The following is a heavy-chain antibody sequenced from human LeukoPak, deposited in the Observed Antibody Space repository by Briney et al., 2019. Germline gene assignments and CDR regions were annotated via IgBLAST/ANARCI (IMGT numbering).Heavy chain of an antibody. V-gene: IGHV4-39*07. D-gene: IGHD3-22*01. CDR2: IYITGRT. Sequence: IPSETLSLTCTVSGRSISSSSYYWGWIRQPPGKGLEWIGRIYITGRTNYNPSLKSRVTMSVDASKNQFSLKLSSVTAADTAVYYCARESDYYDSSGYDYWYFDLWGRGTLVTVSS. CDR1: GRSISSSSYY. J-gene: IGHJ2*01. CDR3: ARESDYYDSSGYDYWYFDL.